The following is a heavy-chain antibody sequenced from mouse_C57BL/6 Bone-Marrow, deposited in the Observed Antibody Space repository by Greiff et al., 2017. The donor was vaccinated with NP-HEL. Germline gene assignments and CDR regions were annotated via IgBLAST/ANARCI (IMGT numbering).Heavy chain of an antibody. CDR1: GFTFSDYG. J-gene: IGHJ1*03. V-gene: IGHV5-15*01. CDR3: ARRGGYSGSGDFDV. D-gene: IGHD1-1*01. Sequence: VMLVESGGGLVQPGGSLKLSCAASGFTFSDYGMAWVRQAPRKGPEWVAFISNLAYSIYYADTVTGRFTISRENAKNTLYLEMSSLRSEDTAMYFCARRGGYSGSGDFDVWGTGTTLTVSS. CDR2: ISNLAYSI.